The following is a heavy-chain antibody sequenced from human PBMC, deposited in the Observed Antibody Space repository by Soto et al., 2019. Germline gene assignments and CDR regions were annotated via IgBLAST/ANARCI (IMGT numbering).Heavy chain of an antibody. CDR1: GFTFSSFA. Sequence: VGSLRLSCAASGFTFSSFALSWVRQAPGKGLEWVSAISGSGDGTDYADSVKGRFTISRDNSKNTLYLQMNSLRAEDTAVYYCAGPGYSSQDYWGQGALVTVAS. CDR2: ISGSGDGT. D-gene: IGHD5-18*01. CDR3: AGPGYSSQDY. V-gene: IGHV3-23*01. J-gene: IGHJ4*02.